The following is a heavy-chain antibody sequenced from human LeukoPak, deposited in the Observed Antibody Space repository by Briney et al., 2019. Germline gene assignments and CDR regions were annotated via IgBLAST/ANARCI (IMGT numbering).Heavy chain of an antibody. Sequence: SETLSLTCTVSGGSINTYYWSWIRQPPGKGLEWIGYIDHTGSTNYNPSLNSRVTISRDTSKNHFSLKLSSVTAADTAVYYCASYTSGSYHIYFDYWGQGTLVTVSS. J-gene: IGHJ4*02. V-gene: IGHV4-59*12. D-gene: IGHD1-26*01. CDR3: ASYTSGSYHIYFDY. CDR1: GGSINTYY. CDR2: IDHTGST.